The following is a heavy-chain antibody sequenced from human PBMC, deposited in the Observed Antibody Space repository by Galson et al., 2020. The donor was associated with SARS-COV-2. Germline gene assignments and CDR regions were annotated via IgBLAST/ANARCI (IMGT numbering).Heavy chain of an antibody. CDR1: GYTFTSYG. D-gene: IGHD3-10*01. J-gene: IGHJ4*02. CDR3: ARTDTIEYYYGSGTEPLVDY. V-gene: IGHV1-18*01. Sequence: ASVKVSCKASGYTFTSYGISWVRQAPGQRLEWMGWISAYNDNTKYAQNLQGRVTMTTETSTATAYMELRSLRSDDTAVFYCARTDTIEYYYGSGTEPLVDYWGQGTLVTVSS. CDR2: ISAYNDNT.